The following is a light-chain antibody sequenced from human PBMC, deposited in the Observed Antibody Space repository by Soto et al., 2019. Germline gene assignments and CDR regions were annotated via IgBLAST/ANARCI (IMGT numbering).Light chain of an antibody. CDR3: TSYTSSHTRV. V-gene: IGLV2-14*01. J-gene: IGLJ2*01. CDR2: DVS. CDR1: SSDVGGYNY. Sequence: QSVLTQPASVSGSPGQSITISCTGTSSDVGGYNYVSWYQQHPGKAPKLTIYDVSNRPSGVSNRFSGSKSGNTASLTISGLQAEDEADYFCTSYTSSHTRVFGGGTQLTVL.